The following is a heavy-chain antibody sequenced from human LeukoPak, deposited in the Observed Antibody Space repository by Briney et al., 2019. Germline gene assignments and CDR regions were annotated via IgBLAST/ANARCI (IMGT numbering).Heavy chain of an antibody. J-gene: IGHJ6*03. CDR2: INPNSGST. D-gene: IGHD2-15*01. CDR3: ARNLGYCSGGSCYYGDDYYYMDV. Sequence: GASVKVSCKAFGYTFTGYSMHWVRQAPGQGLEWMGWINPNSGSTNYAQKFQGRVTITADKSTSTAYMELSSLRSEDTAVYYCARNLGYCSGGSCYYGDDYYYMDVWGKGTTVTVSS. CDR1: GYTFTGYS. V-gene: IGHV1-2*02.